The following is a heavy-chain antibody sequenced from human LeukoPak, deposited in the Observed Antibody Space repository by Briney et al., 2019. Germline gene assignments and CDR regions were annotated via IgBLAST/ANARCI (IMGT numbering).Heavy chain of an antibody. Sequence: AASVKVSCKASGYILSSYGIAWVRQAPGQGLEWMGWINVYSGSTNFAQKFQGRVTMTTDTSTNTAYMELSNLRFDDTATYYCARDGSSTWYFDYWGQGALVTVSS. V-gene: IGHV1-18*01. CDR1: GYILSSYG. CDR3: ARDGSSTWYFDY. CDR2: INVYSGST. D-gene: IGHD1-26*01. J-gene: IGHJ4*02.